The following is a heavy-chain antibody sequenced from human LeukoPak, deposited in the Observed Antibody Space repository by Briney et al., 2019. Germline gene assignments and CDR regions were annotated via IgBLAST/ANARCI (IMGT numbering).Heavy chain of an antibody. V-gene: IGHV1-18*01. CDR2: ISAYNGNT. Sequence: ASVKVSCKASGYTFTSYGISWVRQAPGQGLEWMGWISAYNGNTNYAQKLQGRVTMTTDTSTSTAYMELRSLRSDDTAVYYCAREPYPYYDFWSGYYNDAFDIWGQGTMVTVSS. CDR1: GYTFTSYG. J-gene: IGHJ3*02. CDR3: AREPYPYYDFWSGYYNDAFDI. D-gene: IGHD3-3*01.